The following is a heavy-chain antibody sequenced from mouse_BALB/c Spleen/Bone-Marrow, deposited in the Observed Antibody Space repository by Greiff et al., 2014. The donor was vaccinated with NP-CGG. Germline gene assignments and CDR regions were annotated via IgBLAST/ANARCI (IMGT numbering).Heavy chain of an antibody. V-gene: IGHV1-82*01. Sequence: QVHVKQSGPELVKPGASVKISCKASGYAFSSSWMNWVKQRPGQGLEWIGRIYPGDGDTNYNGKFKGKATLTADKSSSTAYMQRSSLTSVDSAVYFCARHAYGNSYWYFDVWGAGTTVTVSS. J-gene: IGHJ1*01. CDR1: GYAFSSSW. CDR3: ARHAYGNSYWYFDV. CDR2: IYPGDGDT. D-gene: IGHD2-1*01.